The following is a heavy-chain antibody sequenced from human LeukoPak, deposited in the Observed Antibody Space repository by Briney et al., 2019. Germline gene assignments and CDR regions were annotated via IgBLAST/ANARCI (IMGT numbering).Heavy chain of an antibody. J-gene: IGHJ4*02. CDR3: AKEGYYGSGSYFDY. Sequence: GRSLRLSCAASGFTFSSYGMHWVRQAPGKGLEWVAVISYDGSNKYYADSVKGRFTISRDNSKNTLYLQMNSLRAEDTAVYYCAKEGYYGSGSYFDYWGQGTLVTVSS. CDR2: ISYDGSNK. CDR1: GFTFSSYG. D-gene: IGHD3-10*01. V-gene: IGHV3-30*18.